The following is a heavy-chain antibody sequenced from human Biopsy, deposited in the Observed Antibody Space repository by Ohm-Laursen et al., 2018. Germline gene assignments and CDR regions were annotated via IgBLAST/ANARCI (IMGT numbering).Heavy chain of an antibody. D-gene: IGHD3-9*01. V-gene: IGHV1-2*02. Sequence: SVKVSCKVSGFSFTGYYIHWVRQAPGQGLEWMGWISPKSGDTNYAHKFQGNITMTRDTSMSTAYMEMSRLRCDDTAVYYCAAKLTGYFHHWGQGTLVIVSS. CDR3: AAKLTGYFHH. J-gene: IGHJ1*01. CDR1: GFSFTGYY. CDR2: ISPKSGDT.